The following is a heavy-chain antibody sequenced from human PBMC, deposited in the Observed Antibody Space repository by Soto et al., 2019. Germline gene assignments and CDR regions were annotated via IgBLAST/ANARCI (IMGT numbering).Heavy chain of an antibody. CDR3: ARGPGT. V-gene: IGHV4-31*03. J-gene: IGHJ5*02. CDR2: IYYSGST. Sequence: SVTCTVADGCITSGGYYWSWIRQHPGKGLEWIGYIYYSGSTYYNPSLKSRVTISVDTSKNQFSLKLNSVTAADTAVYYCARGPGTWGQGTLVTVSS. CDR1: DGCITSGGYY.